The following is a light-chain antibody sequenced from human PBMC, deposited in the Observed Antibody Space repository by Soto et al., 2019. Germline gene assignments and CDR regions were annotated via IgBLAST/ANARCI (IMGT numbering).Light chain of an antibody. J-gene: IGKJ5*01. CDR3: QQSYSPPPIT. Sequence: DIQLTQSPSSLSASVGDRVTITCRASQTISNYLNWYQKKPGKAPKLLIYAASSLQRGDPSRFSGSGSGTDFTLTIGSLQPEDFATYYCQQSYSPPPITFGQGTRLEI. CDR2: AAS. V-gene: IGKV1-39*01. CDR1: QTISNY.